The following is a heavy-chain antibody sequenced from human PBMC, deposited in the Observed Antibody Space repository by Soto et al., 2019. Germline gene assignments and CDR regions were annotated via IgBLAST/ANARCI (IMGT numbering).Heavy chain of an antibody. V-gene: IGHV3-66*01. CDR1: GFTVSSNY. Sequence: GGSLRLSCAASGFTVSSNYMTWVRQAPGKGLEWVSIIYSYGITYYADSVKGRITISRDNSRNTLYLQMSSLRAEDTAVYYCARANWGADDAFDVWGQGTVVTVSS. CDR3: ARANWGADDAFDV. CDR2: IYSYGIT. D-gene: IGHD7-27*01. J-gene: IGHJ3*01.